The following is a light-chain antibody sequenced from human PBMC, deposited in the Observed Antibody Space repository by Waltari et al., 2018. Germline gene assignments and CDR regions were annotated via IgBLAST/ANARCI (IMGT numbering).Light chain of an antibody. CDR2: AAF. CDR1: QSISGN. J-gene: IGKJ5*01. CDR3: QQYNRWPPIT. Sequence: VMTQYTATLSDSPGESVTLSCRASQSISGNLAWYCPKPAHQAPRLLIYAAFTRASGIPARFTGSGYGTEFPINISSLPSDDSAIYYCQQYNRWPPITFGQGTRLEIQ. V-gene: IGKV3-15*01.